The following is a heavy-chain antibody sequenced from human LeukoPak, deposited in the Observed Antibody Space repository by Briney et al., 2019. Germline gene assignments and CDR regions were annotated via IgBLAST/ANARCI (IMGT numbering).Heavy chain of an antibody. D-gene: IGHD3-10*01. CDR2: ITSSSNYI. J-gene: IGHJ4*02. Sequence: GGSLRLSCAAPGFTFSDYYMSWIRQAPGKGLEWVSSITSSSNYIHYGDSVKGRFTISRDNAKNSLYLQMNSLRAEDTAVYYCARGSGLGSSNFDYWGQGTLVTVSS. CDR3: ARGSGLGSSNFDY. CDR1: GFTFSDYY. V-gene: IGHV3-11*06.